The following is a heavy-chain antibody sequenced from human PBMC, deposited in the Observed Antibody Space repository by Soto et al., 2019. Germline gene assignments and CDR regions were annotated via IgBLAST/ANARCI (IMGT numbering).Heavy chain of an antibody. CDR1: GFTFRTYT. V-gene: IGHV4-59*04. CDR2: IQYRGST. D-gene: IGHD3-10*01. Sequence: VQLVESGGGLVKGGGSLRLSCAASGFTFRTYTMNWVRQPPGKGLEWIGTIQYRGSTYYNPSLKSRVTMSLDTSKNQYSLRLSSVTAADTAVYFCAGMFWFGDLLFDYWGPGTLVTVSS. J-gene: IGHJ4*02. CDR3: AGMFWFGDLLFDY.